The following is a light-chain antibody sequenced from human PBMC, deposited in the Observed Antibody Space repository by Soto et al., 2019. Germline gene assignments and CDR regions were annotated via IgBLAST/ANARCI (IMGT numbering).Light chain of an antibody. CDR2: KVS. Sequence: DVAMTQSPLSLPVTLGQPASISCRSSQSLVNSDGNTYLNWFQQRPGQSPRRLIYKVSNRDSGVPDRFSGSGSDTDFTLKISRVEAEDVGVYYCVQGTHWPPEVTFGPGTKVDIK. V-gene: IGKV2-30*01. CDR1: QSLVNSDGNTY. CDR3: VQGTHWPPEVT. J-gene: IGKJ3*01.